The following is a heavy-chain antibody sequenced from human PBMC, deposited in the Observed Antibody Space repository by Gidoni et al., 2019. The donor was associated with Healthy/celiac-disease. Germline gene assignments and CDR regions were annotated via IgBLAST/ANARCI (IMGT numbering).Heavy chain of an antibody. D-gene: IGHD1-26*01. V-gene: IGHV3-23*01. J-gene: IGHJ4*02. Sequence: EVQLLESGGGLVQPGGSLRLSCAASGFTFRSYAMSCVRQAPGKGLEWVSAISGSGCSTYYADSVKGRFTISRDNSKNTLYLQMNSLRAEDTAVYYCAKDYPPWELPYYFDYWGQGTLVTVSS. CDR2: ISGSGCST. CDR3: AKDYPPWELPYYFDY. CDR1: GFTFRSYA.